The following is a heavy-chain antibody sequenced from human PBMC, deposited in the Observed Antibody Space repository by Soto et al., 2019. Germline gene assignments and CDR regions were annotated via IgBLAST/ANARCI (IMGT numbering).Heavy chain of an antibody. CDR3: ARDRCTNGVCYTRSFDY. CDR1: GYTFTSYV. CDR2: INAGNGNT. D-gene: IGHD2-8*01. Sequence: ASVKVSCKASGYTFTSYVIHWLRQAPGQRLEWMGWINAGNGNTKYSQKFQGRVTITRDTSASTAYMELSSLISEDTAMYYCARDRCTNGVCYTRSFDYWGQGTLVTVSS. V-gene: IGHV1-3*01. J-gene: IGHJ4*02.